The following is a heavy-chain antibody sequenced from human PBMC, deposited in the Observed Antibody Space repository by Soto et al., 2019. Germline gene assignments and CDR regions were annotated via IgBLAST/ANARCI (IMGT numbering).Heavy chain of an antibody. CDR2: ISYGGGT. D-gene: IGHD5-18*01. CDR1: GGSINSGGYC. Sequence: QVQLQESGPGVVKPSQTLSLTCTVSGGSINSGGYCWSCIRQHPGKGLDWIGCISYGGGTSYNPSLKSRVTISVDTSKNQFSLKLTSVTAADTAVYYCSRGILVWGQGALITVSS. CDR3: SRGILV. V-gene: IGHV4-31*03. J-gene: IGHJ4*02.